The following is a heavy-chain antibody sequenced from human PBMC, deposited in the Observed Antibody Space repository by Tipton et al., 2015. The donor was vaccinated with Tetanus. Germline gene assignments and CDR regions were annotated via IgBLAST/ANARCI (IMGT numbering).Heavy chain of an antibody. Sequence: SLRLSCAASGFTVSSNYMNWVRQAPGKGLEWVSVIYSGGSTYYADSVKGRFTISRDNSKNTLYLQMNSLRAEDTAVYYCARARGVAVAGGAYWGQGTLVPVSS. CDR3: ARARGVAVAGGAY. CDR2: IYSGGST. D-gene: IGHD6-19*01. J-gene: IGHJ4*02. CDR1: GFTVSSNY. V-gene: IGHV3-66*01.